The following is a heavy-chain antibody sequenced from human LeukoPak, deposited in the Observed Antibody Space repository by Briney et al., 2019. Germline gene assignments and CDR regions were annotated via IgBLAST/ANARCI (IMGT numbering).Heavy chain of an antibody. D-gene: IGHD3-9*01. CDR2: IYYSGST. CDR3: ARHYEIKNRYYFDY. J-gene: IGHJ4*02. V-gene: IGHV4-59*01. CDR1: GGSISSYY. Sequence: SETLSLICTVSGGSISSYYWSWIRQPPGKGLEWIGYIYYSGSTNYNPSLKSRVTISVDTSKNQFSLKLSSVTAADTAVYYCARHYEIKNRYYFDYWGQGTLVTVSS.